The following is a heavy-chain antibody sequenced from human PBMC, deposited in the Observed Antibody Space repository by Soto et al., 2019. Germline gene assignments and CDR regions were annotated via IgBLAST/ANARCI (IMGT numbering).Heavy chain of an antibody. Sequence: SETLSLTCTVSGGSISSYYWSWIRQPPGKGLEWIGYIYYSGSTNYNPSLKSRVTISVDTSKNQFSLKLSSVTAADTAVYYCARHRSWGGGSSNLPNWFDPWGQGTLVTVSS. CDR3: ARHRSWGGGSSNLPNWFDP. D-gene: IGHD2-15*01. V-gene: IGHV4-59*08. J-gene: IGHJ5*02. CDR1: GGSISSYY. CDR2: IYYSGST.